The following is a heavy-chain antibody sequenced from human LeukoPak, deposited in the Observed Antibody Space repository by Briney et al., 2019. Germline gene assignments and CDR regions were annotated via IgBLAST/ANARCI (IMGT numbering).Heavy chain of an antibody. V-gene: IGHV3-13*05. CDR1: GFTFSSYD. CDR3: ARGRPVAMVRGVTPPSYGMDV. CDR2: IGTAGDP. D-gene: IGHD3-10*01. Sequence: GGSLRLSCAASGFTFSSYDMHWVRQATGKGLEWVSAIGTAGDPYYPGSVKGRFTISRENAKNSLYLQMNSLRAGDTAVYYCARGRPVAMVRGVTPPSYGMDVWGKGPRSPSPQ. J-gene: IGHJ6*01.